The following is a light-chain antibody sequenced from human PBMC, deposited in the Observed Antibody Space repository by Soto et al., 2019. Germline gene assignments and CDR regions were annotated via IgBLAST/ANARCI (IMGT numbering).Light chain of an antibody. Sequence: AIQLTQSPSSLSASVADGVTITCGASQGIGSALAWYQQRPGKAPRLLIFEASSLESGVPSRFSGSGFGTDFTLTISSLQPEDFATYYCQQFSNYPRTFGQGTKVDIK. CDR1: QGIGSA. V-gene: IGKV1D-13*01. J-gene: IGKJ1*01. CDR2: EAS. CDR3: QQFSNYPRT.